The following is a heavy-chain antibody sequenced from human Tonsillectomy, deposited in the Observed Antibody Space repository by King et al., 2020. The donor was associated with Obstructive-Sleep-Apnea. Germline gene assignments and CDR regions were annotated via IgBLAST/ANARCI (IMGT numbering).Heavy chain of an antibody. CDR2: MNPNSGNT. CDR3: ARALRGGSGSLVSYYFDY. V-gene: IGHV1-8*01. D-gene: IGHD3-10*01. Sequence: QLVQSGAEVKKPGASVKVSCKASGYTFTSYDINWVRQATGQGLEWMGWMNPNSGNTGYAQKFQGRVTMTRNTSISTAYMELSSLRSEDTGVYYCARALRGGSGSLVSYYFDYWGQGTLVTVSS. CDR1: GYTFTSYD. J-gene: IGHJ4*02.